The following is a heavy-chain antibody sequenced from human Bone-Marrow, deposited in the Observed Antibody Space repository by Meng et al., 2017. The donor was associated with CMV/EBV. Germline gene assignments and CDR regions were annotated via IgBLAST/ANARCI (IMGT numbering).Heavy chain of an antibody. CDR3: ARDPAVAGTPKPPTGPPYYYYYGMDV. Sequence: GESLKISCAASGFTFSSYDMHWVRQATGKGLEWVSAIGTAGDTYYPGSVKGQFTISRENAKNSLYLQMNSLRAGDTAVYYCARDPAVAGTPKPPTGPPYYYYYGMDVWGQGTTVTVSS. J-gene: IGHJ6*02. D-gene: IGHD6-19*01. CDR2: IGTAGDT. V-gene: IGHV3-13*01. CDR1: GFTFSSYD.